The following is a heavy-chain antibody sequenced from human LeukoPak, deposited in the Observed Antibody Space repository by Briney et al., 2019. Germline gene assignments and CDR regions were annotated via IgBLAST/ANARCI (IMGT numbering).Heavy chain of an antibody. CDR3: AKGSSSRGFDY. Sequence: GGSLRLSCAASGFTFDDYAMHWVRQAPGKGLEWVSGIRWNSGSIGYADSVKGRFTISRDNAKNSLYLQMNSLRAEDRALYHCAKGSSSRGFDYWGQGTLVTVSS. D-gene: IGHD6-13*01. J-gene: IGHJ4*02. CDR2: IRWNSGSI. V-gene: IGHV3-9*01. CDR1: GFTFDDYA.